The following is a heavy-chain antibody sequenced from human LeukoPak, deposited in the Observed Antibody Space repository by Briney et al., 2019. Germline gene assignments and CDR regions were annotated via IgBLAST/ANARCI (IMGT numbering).Heavy chain of an antibody. CDR3: ARGLFPGGRVRYDY. D-gene: IGHD3-16*01. CDR2: IKQDGSEK. J-gene: IGHJ4*02. Sequence: GGSLRLSCAASGFTFSSYWMSWVRQAPGKGLEWVANIKQDGSEKYYVDSVRGRFTISRDNAKNSLYLQMNSLRAEDTAVYYCARGLFPGGRVRYDYWGQGTLVTVSS. V-gene: IGHV3-7*01. CDR1: GFTFSSYW.